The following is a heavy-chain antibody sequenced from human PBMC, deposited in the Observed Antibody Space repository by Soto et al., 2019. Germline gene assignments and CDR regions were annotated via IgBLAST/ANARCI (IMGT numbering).Heavy chain of an antibody. CDR2: LGAARDP. V-gene: IGHV3-13*05. Sequence: EVQLVESGGGSVQPGESLRLSCAASGFSFRDYDMHWVRQRKGKGLEWVSALGAARDPYYVGSVKGRFSVSRDNAQNSLFLQMDILRVDDTAVYFCARAYLGRLPRRADYYSAMDVWGRGTTVTVSS. D-gene: IGHD1-26*01. CDR1: GFSFRDYD. J-gene: IGHJ6*02. CDR3: ARAYLGRLPRRADYYSAMDV.